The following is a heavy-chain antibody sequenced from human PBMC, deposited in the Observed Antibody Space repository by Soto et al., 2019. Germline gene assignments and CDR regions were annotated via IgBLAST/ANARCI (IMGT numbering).Heavy chain of an antibody. J-gene: IGHJ6*03. CDR3: ARSLVFLGGILKRTPSNYYYYHMDV. V-gene: IGHV3-53*04. D-gene: IGHD2-8*02. CDR2: LYGGGTT. CDR1: GFTVSSNS. Sequence: GGSLRLSCAASGFTVSSNSMTWVRQAPGKGLEWVSLLYGGGTTYYADSVKGRFTVSRHNSKNTMFLQMNNLRAEDTALYYCARSLVFLGGILKRTPSNYYYYHMDVWGKGTTVTVSS.